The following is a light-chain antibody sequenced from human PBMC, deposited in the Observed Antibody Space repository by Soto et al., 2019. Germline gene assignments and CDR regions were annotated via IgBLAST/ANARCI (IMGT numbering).Light chain of an antibody. CDR3: AAWDDSLMGV. Sequence: QPVLTQPPSASGTPGQRVTISCSGSSSNIGSNTVSWYQQLPGTSPKLLVYSNNKQPSGVPVRFSGSNSGTSASLAISGIQSEDEADDYCAAWDDSLMGVFGGGTKLTVL. V-gene: IGLV1-44*01. J-gene: IGLJ2*01. CDR1: SSNIGSNT. CDR2: SNN.